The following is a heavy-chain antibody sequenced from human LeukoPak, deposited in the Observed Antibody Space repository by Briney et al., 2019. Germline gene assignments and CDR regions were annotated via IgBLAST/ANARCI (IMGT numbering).Heavy chain of an antibody. Sequence: ASVKVSCKASGYPFTSYYINWVRQAPGQGLEWMGWISAYNGDTNYAQNLQGRATMTTDTSTSTAYMELRSLRSDDTAVYYCARKDYGDFRYDYWGQGTLVTVSS. V-gene: IGHV1-18*01. J-gene: IGHJ4*02. D-gene: IGHD4-17*01. CDR1: GYPFTSYY. CDR3: ARKDYGDFRYDY. CDR2: ISAYNGDT.